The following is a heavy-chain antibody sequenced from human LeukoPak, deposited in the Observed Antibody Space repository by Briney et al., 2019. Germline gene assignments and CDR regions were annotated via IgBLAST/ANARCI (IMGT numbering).Heavy chain of an antibody. J-gene: IGHJ6*03. CDR3: ARVTTPLYYYYYMDV. Sequence: GGSLRLSCAASGFTFDDYGMSWVRQAPGKGLEWVSGINWNGGSTGYADSVKGRFAISRDNAKNSLYLQMNSLRAEDTALYYCARVTTPLYYYYYMDVWAKGTTVTVSS. CDR1: GFTFDDYG. D-gene: IGHD4-11*01. V-gene: IGHV3-20*04. CDR2: INWNGGST.